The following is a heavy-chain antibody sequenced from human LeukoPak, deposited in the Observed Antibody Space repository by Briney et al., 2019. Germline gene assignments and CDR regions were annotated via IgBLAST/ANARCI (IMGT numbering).Heavy chain of an antibody. V-gene: IGHV3-48*01. CDR3: ARTRVIPATIDYYYYYMDV. Sequence: GGSLRLSCAASGFTFSSYSMKWVRQARGKGREWVSYISTSSSTIYYADSVKGRFTISRDDAKNSLYLQMNSLRAEDTAVYYCARTRVIPATIDYYYYYMDVWGKGTTVTVSS. CDR2: ISTSSSTI. J-gene: IGHJ6*03. D-gene: IGHD2-2*01. CDR1: GFTFSSYS.